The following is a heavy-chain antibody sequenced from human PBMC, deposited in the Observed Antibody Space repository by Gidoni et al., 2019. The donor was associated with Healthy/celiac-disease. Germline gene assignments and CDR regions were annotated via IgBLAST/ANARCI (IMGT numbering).Heavy chain of an antibody. V-gene: IGHV3-73*01. J-gene: IGHJ6*02. CDR3: SLDYYYGMDV. CDR1: GFTFSGSA. Sequence: EVQLVESGGGLVQPGGSLKLSCAASGFTFSGSAMHWVRQASGKGLEWVGRIRSKANSYATAYAASVKGRFTISRDDSKNTAYLQMNSLKTEDTAVYYCSLDYYYGMDVWGQGTTVTVSS. CDR2: IRSKANSYAT.